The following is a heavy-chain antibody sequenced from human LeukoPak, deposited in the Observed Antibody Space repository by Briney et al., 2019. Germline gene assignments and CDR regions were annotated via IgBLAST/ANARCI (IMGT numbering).Heavy chain of an antibody. V-gene: IGHV3-30-3*01. CDR3: ARDSGTSLYDY. CDR2: ISYDGSNK. D-gene: IGHD3/OR15-3a*01. CDR1: GFTFSSYA. J-gene: IGHJ4*02. Sequence: TGGSLRLSCAASGFTFSSYAMHWVRQAPGKGLEWVAVISYDGSNKYYADSVKGRFTISRDNSKNTLYLQMNSLRAEDTAVYYCARDSGTSLYDYWGQGTLVTVSS.